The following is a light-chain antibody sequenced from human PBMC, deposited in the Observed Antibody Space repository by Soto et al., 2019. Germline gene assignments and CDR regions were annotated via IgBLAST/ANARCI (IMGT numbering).Light chain of an antibody. CDR3: QQYDRSPLT. CDR2: AAS. V-gene: IGKV3-20*01. Sequence: EIVLTQSPGTLSLSPGERATLSCRASQSVSSSYLAWYQQKPGQAPRLLIYAASSRATGIPDRFSGSGSGTDFTLTISRLEPEDFAVYYCQQYDRSPLTFGPGTKVDIK. CDR1: QSVSSSY. J-gene: IGKJ3*01.